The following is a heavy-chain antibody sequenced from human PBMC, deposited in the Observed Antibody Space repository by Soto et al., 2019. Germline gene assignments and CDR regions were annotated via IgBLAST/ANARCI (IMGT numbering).Heavy chain of an antibody. V-gene: IGHV4-59*02. J-gene: IGHJ6*03. CDR2: IYYSGST. D-gene: IGHD3-10*01. CDR1: GGTVISYY. Sequence: SETLSLTCSVSGGTVISYYWSWNRQPPGKGLEWIGYIYYSGSTNYNPSLESRVTISVDTSKNQFSLKLRSVTAADTAVYCCARVAPPYYYGSGYYYYMDVWG. CDR3: ARVAPPYYYGSGYYYYMDV.